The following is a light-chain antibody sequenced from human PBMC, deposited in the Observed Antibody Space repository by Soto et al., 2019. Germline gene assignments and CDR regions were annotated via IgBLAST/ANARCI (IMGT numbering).Light chain of an antibody. CDR1: QSISSSY. Sequence: EIALTQSPGTLSLSPGERATLSCGAIQSISSSYLAWYQQKPGQAPRLLIYGASNRATGIPDRFSGSGSGTDFTLTISRLEPEDFAVYYCQQRSNWPRITFGQGTRLEIK. CDR3: QQRSNWPRIT. J-gene: IGKJ5*01. CDR2: GAS. V-gene: IGKV3D-20*02.